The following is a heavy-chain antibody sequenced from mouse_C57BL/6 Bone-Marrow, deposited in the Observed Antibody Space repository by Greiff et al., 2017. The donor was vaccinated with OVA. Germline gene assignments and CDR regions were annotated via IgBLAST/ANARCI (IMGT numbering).Heavy chain of an antibody. CDR1: GFTFRDYG. J-gene: IGHJ4*01. Sequence: DVKLVESGGGLVKPGGSLKLSCAASGFTFRDYGMHWVRQAPEKGLEWVAYISSGSSTIYYADTVKGRFTISRDNAKNTLFLQMTSLRSEDTAMYYCARLYGSSYDYAMDYWGQGTSVTVSS. CDR3: ARLYGSSYDYAMDY. CDR2: ISSGSSTI. V-gene: IGHV5-17*01. D-gene: IGHD1-1*01.